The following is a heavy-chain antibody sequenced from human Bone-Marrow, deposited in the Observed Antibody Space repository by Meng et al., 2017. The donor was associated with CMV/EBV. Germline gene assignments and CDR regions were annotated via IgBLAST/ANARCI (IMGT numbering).Heavy chain of an antibody. D-gene: IGHD6-6*01. J-gene: IGHJ5*02. Sequence: GVSLRLSCAASGFIFSSYAMNWVRQAPGKGLEWVSSISSNSIYIYYADSVKGRFTISRDNARNSLYLQMNSLRAEDMAVYYCATAYSSSPGFLYNWFDPRGQGTLVTVSS. CDR2: ISSNSIYI. V-gene: IGHV3-21*01. CDR1: GFIFSSYA. CDR3: ATAYSSSPGFLYNWFDP.